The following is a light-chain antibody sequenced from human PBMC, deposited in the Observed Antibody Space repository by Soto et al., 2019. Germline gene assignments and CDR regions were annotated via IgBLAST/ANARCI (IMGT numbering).Light chain of an antibody. J-gene: IGLJ2*01. CDR3: SSYRSGSTVL. Sequence: QSALTQPASVSGSPGQSITISCTGTSSDVGGYNSVSWFQQHPGKAPQLMIYDVSNRPSGVSNRFSGSKSGNTASLTISGLQTEDEADYYCSSYRSGSTVLFGGGTKLTVL. CDR1: SSDVGGYNS. V-gene: IGLV2-14*01. CDR2: DVS.